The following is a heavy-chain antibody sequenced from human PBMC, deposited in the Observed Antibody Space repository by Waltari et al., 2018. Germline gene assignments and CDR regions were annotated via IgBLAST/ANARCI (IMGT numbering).Heavy chain of an antibody. V-gene: IGHV4-30-4*08. CDR2: IYYSGST. Sequence: QVQLQESGPGLVKPSQTLSLTCTVSGGSISRGDYYWSWIRQPPGKGLEWIGYIYYSGSTYYNPSLKSRVTISVDTSKNQFSLKLSSVTAADTAVYYCARVPHPQFEYPDYWGQGTLVTVSS. D-gene: IGHD2-2*02. J-gene: IGHJ4*02. CDR3: ARVPHPQFEYPDY. CDR1: GGSISRGDYY.